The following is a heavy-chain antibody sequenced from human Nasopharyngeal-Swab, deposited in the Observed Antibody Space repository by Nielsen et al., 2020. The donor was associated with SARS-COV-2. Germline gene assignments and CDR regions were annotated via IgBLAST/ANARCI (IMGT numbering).Heavy chain of an antibody. CDR1: GYTFTSYY. J-gene: IGHJ6*02. CDR3: ARVLPFRITGTSGMDV. D-gene: IGHD1-7*01. CDR2: INPTDGST. V-gene: IGHV1-46*01. Sequence: ASVKVSCKASGYTFTSYYLHWVRQPPGQGLEWMGIINPTDGSTSYAQKFEGRVTMTRVTSTSTVYMELNSLRSEDTAVYYCARVLPFRITGTSGMDVWGQGTTVTVSS.